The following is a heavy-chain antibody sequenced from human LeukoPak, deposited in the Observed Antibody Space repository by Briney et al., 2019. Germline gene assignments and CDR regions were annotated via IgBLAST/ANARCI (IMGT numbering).Heavy chain of an antibody. Sequence: SETLSLTCAVSGGSISSGDYSWNWIRQPPGKGLEWIGYIYYSGNTYYNPSLKSRVTISVDTSKNQFSLKLSSVTAADTAVYYCARDRSFLWAYDRDFDYWGQGTLVTVSS. D-gene: IGHD5-12*01. CDR1: GGSISSGDYS. CDR3: ARDRSFLWAYDRDFDY. J-gene: IGHJ4*02. V-gene: IGHV4-30-4*07. CDR2: IYYSGNT.